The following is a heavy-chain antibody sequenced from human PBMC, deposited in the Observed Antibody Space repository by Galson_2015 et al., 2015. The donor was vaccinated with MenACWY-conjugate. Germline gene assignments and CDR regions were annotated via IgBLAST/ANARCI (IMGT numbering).Heavy chain of an antibody. Sequence: PALVKPTQTLTLTCTVSGFSLSNPRMGVYWIRQPPGKALEWLAHILPTDAKSYNTSLRSRLTIPKDTPKSQVVLTMTNMDPVDTGTYYCARLTRAGDRGDWGQGTLVTVSS. CDR2: ILPTDAK. J-gene: IGHJ4*02. CDR1: GFSLSNPRMG. D-gene: IGHD2-21*02. CDR3: ARLTRAGDRGD. V-gene: IGHV2-26*01.